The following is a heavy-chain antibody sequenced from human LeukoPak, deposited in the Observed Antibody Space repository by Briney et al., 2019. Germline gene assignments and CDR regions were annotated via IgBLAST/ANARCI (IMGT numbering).Heavy chain of an antibody. Sequence: SETLSLTCTVAGGSISNNYWSWIRQPPGKGLEWIGYIYYSGSTKYNPPLKSRVTISVDTSKNQFSLKLSSVTAADTAVYYCASSSWYYYFAYWGQGTLVTVSS. CDR2: IYYSGST. D-gene: IGHD6-13*01. V-gene: IGHV4-59*01. CDR3: ASSSWYYYFAY. CDR1: GGSISNNY. J-gene: IGHJ4*02.